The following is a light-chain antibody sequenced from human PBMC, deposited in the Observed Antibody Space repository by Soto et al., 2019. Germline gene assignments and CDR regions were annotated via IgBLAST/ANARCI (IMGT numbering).Light chain of an antibody. CDR1: SSDVGGYNY. CDR3: SSYTGSNNYV. Sequence: QSVLTQPPSASGSPGRSVTISCTGTSSDVGGYNYVSWYQQHPGKAPKLMIYEVNKRPSGVPDRFSGSKSGNTASLTVPGLQAEDEADYYCSSYTGSNNYVFGTGTKVTVL. J-gene: IGLJ1*01. V-gene: IGLV2-8*01. CDR2: EVN.